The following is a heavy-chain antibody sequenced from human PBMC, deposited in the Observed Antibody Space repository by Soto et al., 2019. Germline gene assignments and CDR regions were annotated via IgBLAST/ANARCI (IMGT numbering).Heavy chain of an antibody. Sequence: EVQLVESGGGLVQPGGSLRLSCAASGFTFSSYWMHWVRQAPVKGLVWVSRINSDGSSTSYADSVKGRFTISRDNAKNTLYLQMNSLRAEDTAVYYCAREATMIVELDWFDPWGQGTLVTVSS. J-gene: IGHJ5*02. CDR2: INSDGSST. V-gene: IGHV3-74*01. D-gene: IGHD3-22*01. CDR3: AREATMIVELDWFDP. CDR1: GFTFSSYW.